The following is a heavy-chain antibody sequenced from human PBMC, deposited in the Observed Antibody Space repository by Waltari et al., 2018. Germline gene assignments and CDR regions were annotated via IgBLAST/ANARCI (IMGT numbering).Heavy chain of an antibody. J-gene: IGHJ4*02. V-gene: IGHV4-59*11. CDR2: IYYSGST. CDR1: GGSISSHY. Sequence: QVQLQESGPGLVKPSETLSLTCTVSGGSISSHYWSWIRQPPGKGLEWIGYIYYSGSTNYNPSLKGRVTISVDTSKNQFSLKLSSVTAADTAVYYCARYRLRETYYFDYWGQGTLVTVSS. CDR3: ARYRLRETYYFDY.